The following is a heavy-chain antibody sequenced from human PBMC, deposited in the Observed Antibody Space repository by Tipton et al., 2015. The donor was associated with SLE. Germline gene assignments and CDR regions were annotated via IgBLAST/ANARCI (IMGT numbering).Heavy chain of an antibody. CDR1: GFTFDDYG. V-gene: IGHV4-38-2*02. CDR2: IYHSGTT. Sequence: LRLSCAASGFTFDDYGMSWLRQPPGKGPEWIGSIYHSGTTFYNPSLKSRVTISVDTSKNQFSLKLNSVTAADTAVYYCARDRSSGYYWFDPWGQGTLVTVSS. CDR3: ARDRSSGYYWFDP. J-gene: IGHJ5*02. D-gene: IGHD3-22*01.